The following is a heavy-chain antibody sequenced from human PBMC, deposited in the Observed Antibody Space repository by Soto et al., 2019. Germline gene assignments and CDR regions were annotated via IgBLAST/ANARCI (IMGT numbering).Heavy chain of an antibody. CDR1: GGSISSSSYY. D-gene: IGHD3-22*01. CDR2: IYYSGST. CDR3: ARSTYYGDSSGYYRHFDY. J-gene: IGHJ4*02. V-gene: IGHV4-39*01. Sequence: LQLQESGPGLVKPSETLSLTCTVSGGSISSSSYYWGWIRQPPGKGLEWIGSIYYSGSTYYNPSPKSRVTVSVDTSKNQFSLKLSSVTAADTAVYYCARSTYYGDSSGYYRHFDYWGQGTLVTVSS.